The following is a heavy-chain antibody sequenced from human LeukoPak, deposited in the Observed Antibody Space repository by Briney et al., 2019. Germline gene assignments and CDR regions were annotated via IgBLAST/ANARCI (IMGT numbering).Heavy chain of an antibody. CDR3: ARGLWSAHRREYYFDS. D-gene: IGHD3-3*01. V-gene: IGHV1-3*01. Sequence: GASVKVSCKASGYTFTNYDVNWLRQAPGQRLEWMGWINGGNGDTKFSQNYQARVTITRDASASTAYMELSSLTSEDTAVYFCARGLWSAHRREYYFDSWGQGTLVTVSS. CDR1: GYTFTNYD. J-gene: IGHJ4*02. CDR2: INGGNGDT.